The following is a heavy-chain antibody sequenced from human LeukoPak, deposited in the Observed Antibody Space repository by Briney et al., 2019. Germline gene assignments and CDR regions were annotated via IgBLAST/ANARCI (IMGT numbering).Heavy chain of an antibody. V-gene: IGHV3-23*01. CDR1: GFTFSSYA. Sequence: GGSLRLSCAASGFTFSSYAMSWVRQAPGKGLEWVLTISGSGGSTYYADSVKGRFTISRDNSKNTLYLQMNSLRAEDTAVYYCAKEGYCSSTSCSTNWFDPWGQGTLVTVSS. CDR3: AKEGYCSSTSCSTNWFDP. CDR2: ISGSGGST. D-gene: IGHD2-2*01. J-gene: IGHJ5*02.